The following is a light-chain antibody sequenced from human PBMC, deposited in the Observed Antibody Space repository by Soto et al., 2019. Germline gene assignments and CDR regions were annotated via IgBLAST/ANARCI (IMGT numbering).Light chain of an antibody. CDR2: KAS. Sequence: IQMTQSPATLSASLGDRVTITCRASQSVNSWLAWYQQKSGEAPKLLIYKASTLESGVPSRFRASGSGTEFTLTVSSLQPDDFATYYCQQYTSHPWTFGQGTKVDIK. V-gene: IGKV1-5*03. CDR3: QQYTSHPWT. J-gene: IGKJ1*01. CDR1: QSVNSW.